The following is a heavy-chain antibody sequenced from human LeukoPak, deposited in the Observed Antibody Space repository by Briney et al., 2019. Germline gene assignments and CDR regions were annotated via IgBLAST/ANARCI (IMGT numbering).Heavy chain of an antibody. CDR2: IIPLFGAP. J-gene: IGHJ4*02. CDR3: ARDEEKAAGSL. D-gene: IGHD6-13*01. Sequence: ASVKVSCKPSGGTFGSYAISWVRQAPGQGLEWVGGIIPLFGAPPYAQKFRGRVTITADERTSTVYMDLSSLRSDDTAVYYCARDEEKAAGSLWGQGTPVIVSS. V-gene: IGHV1-69*13. CDR1: GGTFGSYA.